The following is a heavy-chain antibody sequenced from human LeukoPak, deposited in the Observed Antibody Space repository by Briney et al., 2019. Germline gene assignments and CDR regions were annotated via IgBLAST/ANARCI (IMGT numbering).Heavy chain of an antibody. D-gene: IGHD2-2*01. Sequence: SETLSLTCTVSGGSISSYYWSWIRQPPGKGLEWIGYIYYSGSTNYNPSLKSRVTISVDTSKNQFSLKLSSVTAADTAVYYCARVKVGYCSSTSCPLDFYHYYMDVWGKGTTVTVSS. CDR3: ARVKVGYCSSTSCPLDFYHYYMDV. CDR2: IYYSGST. J-gene: IGHJ6*03. V-gene: IGHV4-59*01. CDR1: GGSISSYY.